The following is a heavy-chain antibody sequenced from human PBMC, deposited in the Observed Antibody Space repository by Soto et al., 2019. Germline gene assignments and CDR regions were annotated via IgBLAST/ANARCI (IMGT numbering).Heavy chain of an antibody. J-gene: IGHJ6*02. CDR3: ARDWNYGMDV. CDR1: GITFRNYW. Sequence: EVQLVESGGGLVQPGGSLRLSCAASGITFRNYWMSWVRQAPGKGLEWVANIKQDGSEKNYVDSVTGRFTISRDNAKNSLYLQMNSLRAEDTAVYYCARDWNYGMDVWGQGTTVTVSS. V-gene: IGHV3-7*01. D-gene: IGHD3-3*01. CDR2: IKQDGSEK.